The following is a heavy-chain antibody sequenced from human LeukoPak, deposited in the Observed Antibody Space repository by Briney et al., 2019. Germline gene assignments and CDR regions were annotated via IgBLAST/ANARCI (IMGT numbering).Heavy chain of an antibody. D-gene: IGHD3-22*01. V-gene: IGHV4-38-2*02. CDR1: GYSINSGYY. CDR2: IYHNGST. CDR3: ARCVYYYDSSGYEVHWFDP. J-gene: IGHJ5*02. Sequence: SSETLSLTCTVSGYSINSGYYWGWIRQPPGKGLEWIGSIYHNGSTYYNPSLKSRVTISVDTSKNQFSLKLSSVTAADTAVYYCARCVYYYDSSGYEVHWFDPWGQGTLVTVSS.